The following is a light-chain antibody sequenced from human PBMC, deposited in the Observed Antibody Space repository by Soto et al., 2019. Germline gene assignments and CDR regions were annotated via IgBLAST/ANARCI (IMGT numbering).Light chain of an antibody. V-gene: IGLV7-43*01. CDR2: STN. J-gene: IGLJ2*01. Sequence: QTVVTQEPSLTVSPGGTVTLTCASSAGAVTSAYYPNWFQQIPGQAPRALIYSTNNKHPWTPARFSGSLLGGKAALTLSGAQPEDEADYYCLLYYGGAQVLFGGGTSSPS. CDR1: AGAVTSAYY. CDR3: LLYYGGAQVL.